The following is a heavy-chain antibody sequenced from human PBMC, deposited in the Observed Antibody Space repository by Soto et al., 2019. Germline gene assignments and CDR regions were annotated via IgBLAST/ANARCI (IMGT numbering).Heavy chain of an antibody. J-gene: IGHJ5*02. CDR1: GFTFSSYE. CDR2: ISSSGSTI. Sequence: GGSLRLSCAASGFTFSSYEMSWVRQAPGKGLEWVSYISSSGSTIYYADSVKGRFTISRDNAKNSLYLQMNSLRAEDTAVYYCARIPIAAAGKNWFDPWGQGTLVTVSS. V-gene: IGHV3-48*03. D-gene: IGHD6-13*01. CDR3: ARIPIAAAGKNWFDP.